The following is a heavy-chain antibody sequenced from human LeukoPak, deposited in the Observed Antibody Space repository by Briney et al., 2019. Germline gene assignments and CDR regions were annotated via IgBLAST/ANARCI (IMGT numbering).Heavy chain of an antibody. CDR2: ITCAGGYT. CDR3: ATSGGFVLPNAITGNWYMDV. J-gene: IGHJ6*03. D-gene: IGHD2-2*01. Sequence: GGSLRLSCVACVFTFSDYSMHWVRQAPGKGLAWVASITCAGGYTYYADSVKGRFTISRDNAQNSLFLQMNSLRAEDTAVYFCATSGGFVLPNAITGNWYMDVWGRGTSVTVSS. CDR1: VFTFSDYS. V-gene: IGHV3-21*01.